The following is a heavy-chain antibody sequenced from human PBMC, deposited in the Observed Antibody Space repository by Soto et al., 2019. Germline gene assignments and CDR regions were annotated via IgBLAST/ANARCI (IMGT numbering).Heavy chain of an antibody. CDR2: ITWNSVAL. V-gene: IGHV3-9*01. CDR1: GFTFDDHA. Sequence: VQLVESGGGLVRPGGSLRLSCAASGFTFDDHAMHWVRQAPGKGLELISAITWNSVALDYADSVKGRFTISRDNAKNSLYLQMNSLRPEDPALYYCAKERVRDFDGWGQGTLVTVSS. D-gene: IGHD3-9*01. J-gene: IGHJ4*02. CDR3: AKERVRDFDG.